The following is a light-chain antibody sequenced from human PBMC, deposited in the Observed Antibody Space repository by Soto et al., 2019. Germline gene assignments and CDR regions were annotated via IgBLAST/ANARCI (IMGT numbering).Light chain of an antibody. CDR2: DVS. CDR1: SSDVGGYNY. J-gene: IGLJ2*01. Sequence: QSALTQPASVSGSPGQSISISCTGSSSDVGGYNYVSWYQHHPGKAPKLMIYDVSNRPSGVSPRFSGSRSGNTASLTISGRQADDEADYYCSSYTSSGTVVFGGGTKLTVL. CDR3: SSYTSSGTVV. V-gene: IGLV2-14*03.